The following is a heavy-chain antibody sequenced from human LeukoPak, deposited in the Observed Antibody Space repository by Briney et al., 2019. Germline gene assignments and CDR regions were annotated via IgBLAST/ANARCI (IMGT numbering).Heavy chain of an antibody. CDR2: ISNSDSTI. CDR3: AAPGIAVAGTKVDWFAP. J-gene: IGHJ5*02. D-gene: IGHD6-19*01. CDR1: GLTLSSYE. Sequence: GGSLILSCAAPGLTLSSYEINSVRQAGGKGPECASFISNSDSTIYYASSVKGRFTISRGNAKTSLYLEMNSLRAEDTAVYYCAAPGIAVAGTKVDWFAPWGQGTLVTVSS. V-gene: IGHV3-48*03.